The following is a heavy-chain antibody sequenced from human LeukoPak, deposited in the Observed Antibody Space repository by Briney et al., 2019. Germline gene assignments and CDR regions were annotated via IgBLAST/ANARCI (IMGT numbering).Heavy chain of an antibody. D-gene: IGHD3-9*01. J-gene: IGHJ5*02. CDR2: IIPIFGTA. CDR1: GGTFSSYA. Sequence: ASVKVSCKASGGTFSSYAISWVRQAPGQGLEWMGGIIPIFGTANYAQKFQGRVTITADESTSTAYMELSSLRSEDTAVYYCARVRMNRLRYFDWLSGDWFDPWGQGTLVTVS. CDR3: ARVRMNRLRYFDWLSGDWFDP. V-gene: IGHV1-69*13.